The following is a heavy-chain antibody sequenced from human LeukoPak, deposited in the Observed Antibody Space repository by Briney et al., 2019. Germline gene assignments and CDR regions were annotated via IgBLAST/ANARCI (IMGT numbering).Heavy chain of an antibody. CDR2: IYFGGNT. D-gene: IGHD6-13*01. J-gene: IGHJ6*02. CDR3: AREQQLERFYYYGMDV. CDR1: GGSISSYY. Sequence: SETLSLTCTVSGGSISSYYWSWIRQPPGKGPEWIGSIYFGGNTYYNPSLKSRVTISMDTSKNHFSLKLNSVTAADTAVYYCAREQQLERFYYYGMDVWGQGTTVIVSS. V-gene: IGHV4-59*12.